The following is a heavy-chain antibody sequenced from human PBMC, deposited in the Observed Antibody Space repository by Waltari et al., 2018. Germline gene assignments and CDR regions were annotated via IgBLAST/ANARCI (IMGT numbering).Heavy chain of an antibody. D-gene: IGHD2-15*01. CDR1: GFTFSSYW. Sequence: EVQLVASGGGLVQPGGSLRLSCAASGFTFSSYWMSWVRQAPGKGLEWVANIKEDGSEKYYVDAVKGRFTISRDNAKNSLYLQMNSLRAEDTAVYYCARGLAYCSGGSCYEDWGQGTLVTVSS. CDR2: IKEDGSEK. V-gene: IGHV3-7*01. CDR3: ARGLAYCSGGSCYED. J-gene: IGHJ4*02.